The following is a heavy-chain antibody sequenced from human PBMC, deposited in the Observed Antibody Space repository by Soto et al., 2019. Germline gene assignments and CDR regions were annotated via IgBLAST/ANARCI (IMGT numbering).Heavy chain of an antibody. CDR1: GGSISSGGYY. Sequence: QVQLQEAGPGLVKPSQTLSLTCTVSGGSISSGGYYWSWIRQHPGKGLEWIGYIYYSGSTYYNPSLKSRVTISVATSKNQFSLKLSSVTAADTAVYYCARWSHYYDSSGYYYVGFDYWGQGTLVTVSS. CDR2: IYYSGST. J-gene: IGHJ4*02. CDR3: ARWSHYYDSSGYYYVGFDY. V-gene: IGHV4-31*03. D-gene: IGHD3-22*01.